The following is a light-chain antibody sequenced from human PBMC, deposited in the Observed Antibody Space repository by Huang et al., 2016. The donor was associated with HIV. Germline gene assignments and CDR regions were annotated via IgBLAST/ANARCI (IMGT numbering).Light chain of an antibody. V-gene: IGKV3-11*01. CDR2: DAS. CDR3: QQRSNWPRT. Sequence: EIVLTQSPATLSLSPEERATLSCRASQSVSSYLAWYQQKPGQAPRLLIYDASSRATGIPARFSGSGSGTDFTLTISSLEPEDFAVYYCQQRSNWPRTFGQGTKVEIK. J-gene: IGKJ1*01. CDR1: QSVSSY.